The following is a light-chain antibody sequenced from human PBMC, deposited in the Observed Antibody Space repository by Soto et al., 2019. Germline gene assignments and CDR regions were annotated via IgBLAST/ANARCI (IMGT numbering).Light chain of an antibody. CDR1: QGIRNY. V-gene: IGKV1-27*01. Sequence: DIQMTQSPSSLSASVGDRVTITCRASQGIRNYLAWYQQKPGKVPKLLIYAASTLQSGVPSRFSGSGSGTDFTLTISSLQPEDVATYYCQRYKSAPTFGPGTKVDI. CDR2: AAS. CDR3: QRYKSAPT. J-gene: IGKJ3*01.